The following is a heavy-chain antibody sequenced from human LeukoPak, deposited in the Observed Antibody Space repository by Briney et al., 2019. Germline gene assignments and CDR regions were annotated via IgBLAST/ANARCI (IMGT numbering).Heavy chain of an antibody. CDR3: ARVRCSGGSCYPYWFDP. J-gene: IGHJ5*02. Sequence: AGVKVSRKASGYTFTNHGIRWLRQAPGQGLEWVGWISAYNGNTNYAQKLQGRVTMTTDTTTSTVYMELRSLRSHDAAVYYSARVRCSGGSCYPYWFDPSGQGTLVTVSS. D-gene: IGHD2-15*01. CDR2: ISAYNGNT. V-gene: IGHV1-18*01. CDR1: GYTFTNHG.